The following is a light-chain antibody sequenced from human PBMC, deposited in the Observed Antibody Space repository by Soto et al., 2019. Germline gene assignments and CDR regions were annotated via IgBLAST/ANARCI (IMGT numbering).Light chain of an antibody. J-gene: IGKJ1*01. CDR2: GAS. V-gene: IGKV1-27*01. Sequence: QMTQSPSSLSASLGDRVTISCRASQGIRAYVAWYQQKPGKVPKLLIYGASTLQSGVPSRFSGSGSGTDFTLTISSLQPEDLGTYYCQAFNSAPRPFGQGTKVEIK. CDR1: QGIRAY. CDR3: QAFNSAPRP.